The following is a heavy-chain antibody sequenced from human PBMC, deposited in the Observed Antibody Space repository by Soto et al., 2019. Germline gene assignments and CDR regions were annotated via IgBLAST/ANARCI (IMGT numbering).Heavy chain of an antibody. Sequence: SETLSLTCTVSGGSISSSSYFWGWIRQPPGKGLEWVGSIYYSGSTYYNPSLKSRVTISVDTSKNQFSLKLSSVTAADTAVYYCARHEFRGNFWSGNHYDYWGQGTLVTVSS. CDR3: ARHEFRGNFWSGNHYDY. V-gene: IGHV4-39*01. J-gene: IGHJ4*02. CDR2: IYYSGST. CDR1: GGSISSSSYF. D-gene: IGHD3-3*01.